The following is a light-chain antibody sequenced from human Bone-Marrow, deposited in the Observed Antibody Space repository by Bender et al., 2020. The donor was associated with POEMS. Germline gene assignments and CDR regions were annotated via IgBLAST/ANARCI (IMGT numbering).Light chain of an antibody. CDR2: EVT. J-gene: IGLJ3*02. V-gene: IGLV2-8*01. Sequence: QSALTQPPSASGSLGQSVTISCTGTSRDVGGNDFVSWFQQHPGKAPKLLIFEVTKRPSGVPDRFSGSRSGSTASLTVSGLQAEDEADYYCSSFAGSKNLMFGGGTRLTVI. CDR3: SSFAGSKNLM. CDR1: SRDVGGNDF.